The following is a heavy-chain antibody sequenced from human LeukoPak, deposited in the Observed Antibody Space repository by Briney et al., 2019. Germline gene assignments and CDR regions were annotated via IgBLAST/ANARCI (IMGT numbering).Heavy chain of an antibody. CDR3: ARDQLRYSSSWYFVY. CDR1: GFTVSSNY. CDR2: IYSGGST. Sequence: GGSLRLSCAASGFTVSSNYMSWVRQAPGKGLEWVSVIYSGGSTYYADSVKGRFTISRDNSKNTLYLQMNSLRAEDTAVYYCARDQLRYSSSWYFVYWGQGTLVTVSS. V-gene: IGHV3-66*02. J-gene: IGHJ4*02. D-gene: IGHD6-13*01.